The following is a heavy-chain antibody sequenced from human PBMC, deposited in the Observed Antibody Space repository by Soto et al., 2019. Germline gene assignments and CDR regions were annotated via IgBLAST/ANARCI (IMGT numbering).Heavy chain of an antibody. D-gene: IGHD3-22*01. J-gene: IGHJ4*02. CDR2: ISYDGNNK. CDR3: AKGSNYYDSSGYLLGPKYFDY. CDR1: GFTFSSYA. Sequence: QVQLVESGGGVVQPGRSLRLSCAGSGFTFSSYAMHWVRQAPGKGLEWLTVISYDGNNKYYADSVKGRFTISRDNSKNTLYLQMNSLRDEDTAVYYCAKGSNYYDSSGYLLGPKYFDYWGQGPLVTVSS. V-gene: IGHV3-30-3*01.